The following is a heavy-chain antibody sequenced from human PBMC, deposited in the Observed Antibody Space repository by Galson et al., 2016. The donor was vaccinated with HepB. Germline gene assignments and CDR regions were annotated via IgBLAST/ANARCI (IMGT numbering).Heavy chain of an antibody. Sequence: SVKVSCKASGFMLNSHGITWLRQAPGQGLEWMGWISGNNGNTKYAQNFQDRVTMTTDTSTDTAYMELRSLRSDDTAIYYCKREGANNWWEIRDNYWGPGTRLTVSS. V-gene: IGHV1-18*01. CDR3: KREGANNWWEIRDNY. CDR1: GFMLNSHG. J-gene: IGHJ4*02. CDR2: ISGNNGNT. D-gene: IGHD1-26*01.